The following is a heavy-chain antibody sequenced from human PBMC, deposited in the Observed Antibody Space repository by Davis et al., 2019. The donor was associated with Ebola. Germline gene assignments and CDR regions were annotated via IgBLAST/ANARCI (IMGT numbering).Heavy chain of an antibody. J-gene: IGHJ4*02. CDR3: AKDHPAYYDFWSGQFDY. V-gene: IGHV3-23*01. CDR2: ISGSGGST. CDR1: VITFSSYA. D-gene: IGHD3-3*01. Sequence: GGSLRLSCTDSVITFSSYAMTCVRQAPGQGLEWVSAISGSGGSTYYADSVKGRFTISRDNSKNTLYLQMNSLRAEDTAVYYCAKDHPAYYDFWSGQFDYWGQGALVTVSS.